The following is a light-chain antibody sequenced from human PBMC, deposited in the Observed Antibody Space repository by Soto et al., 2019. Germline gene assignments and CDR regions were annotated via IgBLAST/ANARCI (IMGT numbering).Light chain of an antibody. CDR1: QSVSSSY. CDR3: QQYCLSPWT. J-gene: IGKJ1*01. V-gene: IGKV3-20*01. CDR2: GAS. Sequence: EIVLTQSPGTLSLSPGERATLSCRASQSVSSSYLAWYQQKPGQAPRLLIYGASSRATGIPDRFSGSGSGTDFTLTISRLEPEYFAVYYCQQYCLSPWTFGQGTKVEIK.